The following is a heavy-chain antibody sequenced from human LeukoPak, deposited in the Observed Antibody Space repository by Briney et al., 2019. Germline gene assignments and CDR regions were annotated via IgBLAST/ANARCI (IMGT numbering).Heavy chain of an antibody. CDR1: GGSISDYR. CDR3: ARAAYCSGASCYFDY. D-gene: IGHD2-15*01. CDR2: IFSSGNT. Sequence: PSETLSLTCTVSGGSISDYRWSWFRQPAGKGLEWIGRIFSSGNTNYNPSLKSRVTMSVDTSKNQFSVRLTSVAAADTAVYYCARAAYCSGASCYFDYWGQGTLVTVSS. J-gene: IGHJ4*02. V-gene: IGHV4-4*07.